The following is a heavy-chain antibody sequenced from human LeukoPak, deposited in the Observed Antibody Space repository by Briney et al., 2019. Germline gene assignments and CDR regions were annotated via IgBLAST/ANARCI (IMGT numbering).Heavy chain of an antibody. J-gene: IGHJ6*03. CDR3: ARVRAAAGTRNYYYYYMDV. D-gene: IGHD6-13*01. Sequence: RASVKVSCKASGGTFSSYAISWVRQAPGQGLEWMGGIIPIFGTANYAQKFQGRVTIATDESTSTAYMELSSLRSEDTAVYYCARVRAAAGTRNYYYYYMDVWGKGTTVTVSS. CDR2: IIPIFGTA. V-gene: IGHV1-69*05. CDR1: GGTFSSYA.